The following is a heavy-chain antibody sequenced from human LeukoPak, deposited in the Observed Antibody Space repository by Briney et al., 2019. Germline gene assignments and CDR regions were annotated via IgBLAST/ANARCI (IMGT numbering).Heavy chain of an antibody. CDR3: ARAPPYLQLGDAFDI. V-gene: IGHV3-33*01. Sequence: GGSLRLSCEVSGFIFSNYGMHWVRQAPGKGLEWVALIWYDGSNKYYADSVKGRFTISRDNSKNTLYLQMNSLRAEDTAVYYCARAPPYLQLGDAFDIWGQGTMVTVSS. D-gene: IGHD5-18*01. CDR1: GFIFSNYG. CDR2: IWYDGSNK. J-gene: IGHJ3*02.